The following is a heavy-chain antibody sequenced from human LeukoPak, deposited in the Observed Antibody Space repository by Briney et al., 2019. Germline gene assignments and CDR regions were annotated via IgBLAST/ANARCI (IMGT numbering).Heavy chain of an antibody. J-gene: IGHJ4*02. V-gene: IGHV4-34*01. CDR1: GGSFSGYY. D-gene: IGHD3-9*01. Sequence: PSETLSLPCAVYGGSFSGYYWSWIRQPPGKGLEWIGEINHSGSTNYNPSLKSRVTISVDTSKNQFSLKLSYVTAADTAVYYCARGPPAAYYDILTSYYNLLGGGPDYWGQGTLVTVSS. CDR3: ARGPPAAYYDILTSYYNLLGGGPDY. CDR2: INHSGST.